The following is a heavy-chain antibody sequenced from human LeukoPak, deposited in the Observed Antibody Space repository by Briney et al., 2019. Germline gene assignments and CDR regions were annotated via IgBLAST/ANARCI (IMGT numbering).Heavy chain of an antibody. V-gene: IGHV4-39*01. J-gene: IGHJ5*02. D-gene: IGHD1-7*01. CDR2: IYYSGST. CDR3: ARQKLRLELRNEQKTDWFDP. CDR1: GGSISSSSYY. Sequence: PSETLSLTCTVSGGSISSSSYYWGWIRQPPGKGLEWIGSIYYSGSTYYNPSLKSRVTISVDTSKNQFSLKLSSVTAADTAVYYCARQKLRLELRNEQKTDWFDPWGQGTLVTVSS.